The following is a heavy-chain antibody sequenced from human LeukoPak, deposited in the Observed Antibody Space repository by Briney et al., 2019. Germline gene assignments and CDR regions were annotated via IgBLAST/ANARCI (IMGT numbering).Heavy chain of an antibody. D-gene: IGHD3-10*01. CDR1: GFTFSSKW. Sequence: GGSLRLSCAASGFTFSSKWMQGVRQAPGKGLVWVSRIHKDGSSTIYADSVKGRFTIFRDNAKNTLYLQMNSLRAEDTAMYYCAREAYGSGNYYSDSWGQGTLVTVSS. V-gene: IGHV3-74*01. CDR3: AREAYGSGNYYSDS. J-gene: IGHJ4*02. CDR2: IHKDGSST.